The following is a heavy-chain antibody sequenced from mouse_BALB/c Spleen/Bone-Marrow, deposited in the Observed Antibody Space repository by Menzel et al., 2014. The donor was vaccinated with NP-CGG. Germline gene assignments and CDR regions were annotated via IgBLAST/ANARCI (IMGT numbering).Heavy chain of an antibody. Sequence: DLVKPGASVKPSCKASGYTFTSYWINWIKQRPGQGLEWIGRIAPGSGSTYYNEMFKDKATLTVDTSSSTAYIQLSSLSSEDSAVYFCARFPIYYGNYGAMDYWGQGTSVTVSS. CDR2: IAPGSGST. V-gene: IGHV1S41*01. CDR1: GYTFTSYW. J-gene: IGHJ4*01. D-gene: IGHD2-1*01. CDR3: ARFPIYYGNYGAMDY.